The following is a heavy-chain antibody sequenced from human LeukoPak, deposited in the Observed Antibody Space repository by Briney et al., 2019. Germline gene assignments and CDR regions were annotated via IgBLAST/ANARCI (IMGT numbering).Heavy chain of an antibody. CDR2: INPSGGST. D-gene: IGHD2-15*01. V-gene: IGHV1-46*01. J-gene: IGHJ4*02. Sequence: ASVKVSCKASGFTFTSYYMHWVRQAPGQGLEWMGIINPSGGSTSYSQKFQGRVTMTRDTSTSTVYMALSSLRSEDTAVYYCARAYCSGGSCYDYFDYWGQGTLVTVSS. CDR3: ARAYCSGGSCYDYFDY. CDR1: GFTFTSYY.